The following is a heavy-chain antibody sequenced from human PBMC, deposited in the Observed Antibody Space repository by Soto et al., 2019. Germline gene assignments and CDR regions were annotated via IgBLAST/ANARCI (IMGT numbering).Heavy chain of an antibody. CDR2: INTYNGNT. J-gene: IGHJ6*02. CDR1: GYTFTRYG. CDR3: AMVDVYVTPSPQDV. V-gene: IGHV1-18*01. D-gene: IGHD3-16*01. Sequence: QVQLVQSGAEVKNPGASVKVSCKASGYTFTRYGIGWARQAPGQGLEWMGWINTYNGNTNYAQNVQGRVTLTTDTSTSTGCRELRSLRSNDTAIYYCAMVDVYVTPSPQDVWGQGTTVIVSS.